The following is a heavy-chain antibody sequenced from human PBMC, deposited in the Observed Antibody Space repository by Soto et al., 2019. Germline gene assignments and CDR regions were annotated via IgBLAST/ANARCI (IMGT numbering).Heavy chain of an antibody. V-gene: IGHV1-3*01. CDR1: GYIFSTYT. J-gene: IGHJ4*02. CDR3: ARGSFETSGYADY. CDR2: INAANGNT. D-gene: IGHD3-22*01. Sequence: QVHLVQSGAEVKKPGASVKVSCKASGYIFSTYTMHWVRKAPGQRLEWMGWINAANGNTKYSQNFQGRVTISRDTSASTAYLELSSLRSEDTPVYYCARGSFETSGYADYWGQGTLVTVSS.